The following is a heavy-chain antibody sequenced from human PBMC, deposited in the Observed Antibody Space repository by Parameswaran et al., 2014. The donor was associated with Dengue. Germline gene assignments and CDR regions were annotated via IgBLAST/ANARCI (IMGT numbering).Heavy chain of an antibody. D-gene: IGHD3-10*01. J-gene: IGHJ6*02. V-gene: IGHV1-18*01. CDR3: ARVGSGRPRSGAGSYHKYYYNGMDV. Sequence: WVRQAPGQGLEWMGWISAYNGNTNYAQKFQGRVTMTTDTFTSTAYMELRGLRSDDRAVYFCARVGSGRPRSGAGSYHKYYYNGMDVWGQGTTVTVSS. CDR2: ISAYNGNT.